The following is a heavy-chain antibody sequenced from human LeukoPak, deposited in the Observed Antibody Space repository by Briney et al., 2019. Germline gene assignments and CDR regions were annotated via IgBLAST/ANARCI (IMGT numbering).Heavy chain of an antibody. Sequence: GGSLRLSCAASGFTFSSYAMHWVRQAPVKELEYVSAISSNGGSTYYANSVKGRFTISRDNSKNTLYLQMGSLRAEDMAVYYCARLGSTSPRDYYYYGVDVWGQGTTVTVSS. D-gene: IGHD2-2*01. V-gene: IGHV3-64*01. CDR1: GFTFSSYA. J-gene: IGHJ6*02. CDR2: ISSNGGST. CDR3: ARLGSTSPRDYYYYGVDV.